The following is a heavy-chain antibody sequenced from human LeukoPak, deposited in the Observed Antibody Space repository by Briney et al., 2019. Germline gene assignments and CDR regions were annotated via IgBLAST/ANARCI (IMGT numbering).Heavy chain of an antibody. J-gene: IGHJ6*03. D-gene: IGHD6-19*01. Sequence: SVKVSCKASGGTFSSYAISWVRQAPGQGLEWMGGIVPIFGTANYAQKFQGRVTITSDESTSPAYMELSSLRSEDTAVYYCARDSGIAVGYYYYYYYMDVWGKGTTVTVSS. V-gene: IGHV1-69*01. CDR2: IVPIFGTA. CDR1: GGTFSSYA. CDR3: ARDSGIAVGYYYYYYYMDV.